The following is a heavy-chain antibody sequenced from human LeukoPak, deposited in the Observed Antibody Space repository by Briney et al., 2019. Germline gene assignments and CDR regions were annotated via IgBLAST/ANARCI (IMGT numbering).Heavy chain of an antibody. V-gene: IGHV3-48*01. D-gene: IGHD3-3*01. CDR1: GLTFSSYS. CDR3: ARGIDFWSGFDC. CDR2: ISSSSSAI. J-gene: IGHJ5*01. Sequence: GGSLRLSCAASGLTFSSYSMNWVRQAPGKGLEWVSYISSSSSAIYYADSVKGRFTISRDNAQNSLYLQMNSLRAEDTAVYYCARGIDFWSGFDCWGQGTLVTVSS.